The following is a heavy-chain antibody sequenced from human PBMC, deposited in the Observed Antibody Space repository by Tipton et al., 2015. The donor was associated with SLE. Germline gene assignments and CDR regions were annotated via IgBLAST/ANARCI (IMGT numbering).Heavy chain of an antibody. D-gene: IGHD3-9*01. J-gene: IGHJ3*02. CDR1: GGSFSGYY. CDR3: ASGILTGNAAFDI. CDR2: INHSGST. Sequence: TLSLACAVYGGSFSGYYWSWIRKPPGKGLEWIGEINHSGSTNYNPSHKSRVTISVDTSKNQFSLKLSSVTAAGTAVYYCASGILTGNAAFDIWGPGTMVTVSS. V-gene: IGHV4-34*01.